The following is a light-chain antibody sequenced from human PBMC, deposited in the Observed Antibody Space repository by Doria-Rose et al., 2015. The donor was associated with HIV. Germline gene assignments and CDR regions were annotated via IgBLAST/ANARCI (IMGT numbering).Light chain of an antibody. J-gene: IGLJ2*01. CDR1: SSDVGYYKY. CDR3: SSYTSGTSFV. CDR2: DVT. Sequence: VLTKPASVSGSPGQSITISCTGTSSDVGYYKYVSWYQQYPGKAPKLIISDVTKRPSGVSDRFSGSKSGNTASLTISGLQAEDEAEYFCSSYTSGTSFVFGGGTKLTV. V-gene: IGLV2-14*03.